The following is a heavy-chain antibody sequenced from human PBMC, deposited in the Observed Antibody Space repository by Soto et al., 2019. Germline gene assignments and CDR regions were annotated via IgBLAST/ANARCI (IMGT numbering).Heavy chain of an antibody. J-gene: IGHJ5*02. CDR2: ISYRGTT. D-gene: IGHD4-17*01. V-gene: IGHV4-30-4*01. Sequence: SETLSLTCTVSGDSISSGDYFWSWIRQPPGKGLEWIGYISYRGTTHYNPSLKSRVTISLDTSKNQFSLRLSSVTAADTAVYYCASSYDEYGLIVGWFDPWCQGKLVTVS. CDR3: ASSYDEYGLIVGWFDP. CDR1: GDSISSGDYF.